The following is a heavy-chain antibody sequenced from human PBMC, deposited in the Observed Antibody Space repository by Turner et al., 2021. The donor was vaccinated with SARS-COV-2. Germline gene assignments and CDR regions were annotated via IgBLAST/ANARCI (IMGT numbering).Heavy chain of an antibody. Sequence: DAHLMESGGKLVRPGETLTLPCAATGFRFSSFALSWVRQAPGKGLEWVAHVGNTGRTTHYADSVRGRFTISRDNSNGTLFLLMGSLKVEDTAVYFCAKTSSGMVDYFDSWGQGTPVTVSS. V-gene: IGHV3-23*01. D-gene: IGHD3-3*01. CDR2: VGNTGRTT. CDR1: GFRFSSFA. CDR3: AKTSSGMVDYFDS. J-gene: IGHJ4*02.